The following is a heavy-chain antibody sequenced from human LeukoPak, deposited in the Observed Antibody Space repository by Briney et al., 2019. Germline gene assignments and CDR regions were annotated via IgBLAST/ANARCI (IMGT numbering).Heavy chain of an antibody. CDR2: INAGNGNT. CDR3: ARSIAAAGGLDV. J-gene: IGHJ6*02. D-gene: IGHD6-13*01. Sequence: ASVKVSCKASRYTFTSYAMHWVRQAPGQRLEWMGWINAGNGNTKYSQKFQGRVTITRDTSASTAYMELSSLRSEDTAVYFCARSIAAAGGLDVWGQGTTVTVSS. CDR1: RYTFTSYA. V-gene: IGHV1-3*01.